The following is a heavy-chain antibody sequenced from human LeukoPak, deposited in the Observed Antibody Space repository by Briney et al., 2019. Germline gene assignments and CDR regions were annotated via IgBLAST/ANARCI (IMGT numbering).Heavy chain of an antibody. D-gene: IGHD5-18*01. V-gene: IGHV3-7*01. CDR3: AKVRTRGYSYGSFDY. J-gene: IGHJ4*02. CDR2: IKADGGEK. CDR1: GFTFSTYW. Sequence: GGSLRLSCAASGFTFSTYWMNWFRQTPGKGLEGVAKIKADGGEKDHVASVKGRFTISRDNAKNTLYLQMNSLRAEDTAVYYCAKVRTRGYSYGSFDYWGQGTLVTVSS.